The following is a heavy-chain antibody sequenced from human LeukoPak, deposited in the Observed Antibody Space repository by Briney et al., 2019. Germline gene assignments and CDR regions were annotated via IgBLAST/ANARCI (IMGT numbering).Heavy chain of an antibody. Sequence: SETLSLTCAVYGGSFSGYYWSWIRQPAGKGLEWIGRIHTSGSTNYNPSLKSRVTMSGDTSKNQFSLKLSSVAAADTAVYYCARDRYYYDSSGYYFDYWGQGTLVTVSS. CDR2: IHTSGST. CDR1: GGSFSGYY. D-gene: IGHD3-22*01. V-gene: IGHV4-4*07. CDR3: ARDRYYYDSSGYYFDY. J-gene: IGHJ4*02.